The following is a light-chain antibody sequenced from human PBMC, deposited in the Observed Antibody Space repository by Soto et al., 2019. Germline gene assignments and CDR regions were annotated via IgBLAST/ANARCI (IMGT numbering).Light chain of an antibody. CDR2: DVS. CDR1: SSDVGGYNY. J-gene: IGLJ1*01. CDR3: YSYAGISYV. Sequence: QSVLTQPRSVSGSPGQSVTISCTGTSSDVGGYNYVSWYQQHPGKAPKLMIYDVSKRPSGVPDRFSGSKSGNTASLTISGLQAEDEADYYSYSYAGISYVFGTGTKVPGL. V-gene: IGLV2-11*01.